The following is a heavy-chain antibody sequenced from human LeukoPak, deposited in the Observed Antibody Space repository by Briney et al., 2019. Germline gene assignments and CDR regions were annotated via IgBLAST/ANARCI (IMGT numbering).Heavy chain of an antibody. CDR1: GFTFDDYG. CDR2: ISSSSTYK. Sequence: GGSLRLSCAASGFTFDDYGMSWVRQGPGKGLEWVSSISSSSTYKYYAGSVKGRFTISRDNAKNSLYLQMNGLRAEDTALYYCARGRYSGSYLLDYWGQGTLVTVSS. CDR3: ARGRYSGSYLLDY. V-gene: IGHV3-21*01. D-gene: IGHD1-26*01. J-gene: IGHJ4*02.